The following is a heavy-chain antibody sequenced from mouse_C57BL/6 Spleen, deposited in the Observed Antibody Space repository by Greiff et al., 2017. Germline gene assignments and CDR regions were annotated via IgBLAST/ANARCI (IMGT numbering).Heavy chain of an antibody. CDR1: GYTFTDYY. J-gene: IGHJ2*01. V-gene: IGHV1-26*01. D-gene: IGHD2-3*01. CDR2: INPNNGGT. Sequence: EVQLQQSGPELVKPGASVKISCKASGYTFTDYYMNWVKQSHGKSLEWIGDINPNNGGTSYNQKFKGKATLTVDKSSSTAYMELRSLTSEDSAVYYCASYDGYYDWGQGTTLTVSS. CDR3: ASYDGYYD.